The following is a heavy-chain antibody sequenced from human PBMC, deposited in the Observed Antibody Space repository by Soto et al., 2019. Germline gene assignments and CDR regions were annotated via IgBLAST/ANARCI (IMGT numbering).Heavy chain of an antibody. Sequence: VQLLQSGGGLVQPGGSLRLSCEASGFIFATTAMGWVRQAPGKGLEWGSTISGSGVRTYYAHAGKGRFTISRGNSKNTLFLQMNSLRADDTAVYFCAAVMGSDYDYVWGSLSFDHWGQGALVTVST. V-gene: IGHV3-23*01. D-gene: IGHD3-16*01. CDR1: GFIFATTA. CDR2: ISGSGVRT. CDR3: AAVMGSDYDYVWGSLSFDH. J-gene: IGHJ4*02.